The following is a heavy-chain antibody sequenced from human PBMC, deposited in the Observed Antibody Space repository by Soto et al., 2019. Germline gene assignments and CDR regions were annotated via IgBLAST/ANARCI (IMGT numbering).Heavy chain of an antibody. CDR3: ARDLWGYCGTDCYPLDV. J-gene: IGHJ6*02. CDR1: GGSIRRYY. D-gene: IGHD2-21*02. CDR2: MYNTGST. V-gene: IGHV4-59*01. Sequence: SETLSLTCTVSGGSIRRYYCSWIRQPPGKGLEWIGYMYNTGSTVYNPPFKSRVTISVDTSKNQFSLKLNSVTAADTAVYYCARDLWGYCGTDCYPLDVWGQGTTVTVS.